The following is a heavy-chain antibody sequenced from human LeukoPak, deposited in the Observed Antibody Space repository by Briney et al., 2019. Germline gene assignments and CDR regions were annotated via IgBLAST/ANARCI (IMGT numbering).Heavy chain of an antibody. CDR3: ARGGYYDSSGYPGD. J-gene: IGHJ4*02. V-gene: IGHV4-59*01. CDR1: GGSISSYY. D-gene: IGHD3-22*01. Sequence: SETLSLTCTVSGGSISSYYWSWIRQPPWKGLEWIGYIYYSGSTNYNPSLKSRVTISVDTSKNQFSLKLSSVTAADTAVYYCARGGYYDSSGYPGDWGQGTLVTVSS. CDR2: IYYSGST.